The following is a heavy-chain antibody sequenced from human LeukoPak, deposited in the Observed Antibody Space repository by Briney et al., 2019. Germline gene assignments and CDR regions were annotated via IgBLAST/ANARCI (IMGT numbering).Heavy chain of an antibody. CDR1: GYTFTSYG. J-gene: IGHJ4*02. Sequence: ASVKVSCKASGYTFTSYGISWVRQAPGQGLEWMGWISAYNGNTNYAQKLQGRVTITADESTSTAYMELSSLRSEDTAVYYCARDPQYCGGDCYSDYWGQGTLVTVSS. CDR2: ISAYNGNT. V-gene: IGHV1-18*01. CDR3: ARDPQYCGGDCYSDY. D-gene: IGHD2-21*02.